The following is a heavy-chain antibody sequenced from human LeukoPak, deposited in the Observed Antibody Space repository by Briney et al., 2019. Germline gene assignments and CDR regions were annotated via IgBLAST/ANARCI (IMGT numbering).Heavy chain of an antibody. V-gene: IGHV3-48*01. D-gene: IGHD4-17*01. CDR2: ISSSSSTI. Sequence: GGSLRLSCAASGFTFSSYSMNWVRQAPGKGLEWVSYISSSSSTIYYADSVKGRFTISRGNAKNSLYLQMNSLRAEDTAVYYCARGGDYTGDYWGQGTLVTVSS. CDR3: ARGGDYTGDY. J-gene: IGHJ4*02. CDR1: GFTFSSYS.